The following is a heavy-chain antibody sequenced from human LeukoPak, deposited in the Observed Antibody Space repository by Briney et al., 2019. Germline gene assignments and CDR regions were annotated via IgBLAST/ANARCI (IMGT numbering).Heavy chain of an antibody. CDR3: ASSDGSSSWYYFDY. J-gene: IGHJ4*02. Sequence: SETLSLTCAVYGGSFSGYYWSWIRQPPGKGLEWIGEINHSGSTNYNPSLKSRVTISVDTSKNQFSLKLSSVTAADTAVYYCASSDGSSSWYYFDYWGQGTLVTVSS. D-gene: IGHD6-13*01. V-gene: IGHV4-34*01. CDR1: GGSFSGYY. CDR2: INHSGST.